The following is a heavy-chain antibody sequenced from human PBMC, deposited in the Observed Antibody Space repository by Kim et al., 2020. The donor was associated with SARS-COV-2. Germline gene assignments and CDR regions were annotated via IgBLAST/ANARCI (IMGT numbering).Heavy chain of an antibody. V-gene: IGHV5-10-1*01. J-gene: IGHJ6*02. D-gene: IGHD6-19*01. Sequence: GESLKISCKGSGYSFTSYWISWVRQMPGKGLEWMGRIDPSDSYTKYSPSFQGHVTISADKSISTAYLQWSSLKASDTAMYYCARHEPVAGTPPPPGAELYGMDVWGQGTTVTVSS. CDR3: ARHEPVAGTPPPPGAELYGMDV. CDR1: GYSFTSYW. CDR2: IDPSDSYT.